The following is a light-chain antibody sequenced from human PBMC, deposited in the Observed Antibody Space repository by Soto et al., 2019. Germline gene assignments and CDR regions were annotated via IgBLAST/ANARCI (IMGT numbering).Light chain of an antibody. CDR2: GAS. Sequence: EIVMTQSPATLSVSPGERAILSCRASQSVSSNLAWYQQKPGQAPRLLIYGASTRATGIPARFSGSGSGTEFTLTISSLQSEDFAVYYCQQDSNWPPWTFGQGTKVEIK. CDR3: QQDSNWPPWT. J-gene: IGKJ1*01. V-gene: IGKV3-15*01. CDR1: QSVSSN.